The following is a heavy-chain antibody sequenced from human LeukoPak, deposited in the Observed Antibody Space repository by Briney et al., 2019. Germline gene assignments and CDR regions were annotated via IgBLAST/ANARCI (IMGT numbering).Heavy chain of an antibody. CDR2: INPNSGGT. CDR3: AREGGSTAGPAVYDY. D-gene: IGHD6-13*01. Sequence: ASVKVSCKASGYTFTGYYMHWVRQAPGQGLEWMGRINPNSGGTNYAQKFQGRVTMTRDTSISTAYMELSRLRSDNTAVFYCAREGGSTAGPAVYDYWGQGTLVTVSS. CDR1: GYTFTGYY. J-gene: IGHJ4*02. V-gene: IGHV1-2*06.